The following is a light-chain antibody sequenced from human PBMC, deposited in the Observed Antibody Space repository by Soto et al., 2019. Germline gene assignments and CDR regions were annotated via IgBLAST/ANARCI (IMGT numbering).Light chain of an antibody. V-gene: IGKV3-20*01. J-gene: IGKJ1*01. CDR1: QTISSNY. Sequence: EIRLTQSPSTLTLSPGERATLSCRATQTISSNYLAWYQQKPGQAPKLLIHGASTRATGIPDRFSGSGSGTDFTLTISRLEPEDFAVYYCQLYGSSPKTFGQGTKVDIK. CDR2: GAS. CDR3: QLYGSSPKT.